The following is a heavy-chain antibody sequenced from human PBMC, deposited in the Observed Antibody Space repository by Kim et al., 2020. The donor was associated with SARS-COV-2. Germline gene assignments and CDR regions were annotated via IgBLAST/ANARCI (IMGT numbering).Heavy chain of an antibody. D-gene: IGHD3-10*01. CDR1: GGSISSSSYY. CDR3: ARYGSYGSGSYYLSWFDP. V-gene: IGHV4-39*01. CDR2: IYYSGST. Sequence: SETLSLTCTVSGGSISSSSYYWGWIRQPPGKGLEWIGSIYYSGSTYYNPSLKSRVTISVDTSKNQFSLKLSSVTAADTAVYYCARYGSYGSGSYYLSWFDPWGQGTLVTVSS. J-gene: IGHJ5*02.